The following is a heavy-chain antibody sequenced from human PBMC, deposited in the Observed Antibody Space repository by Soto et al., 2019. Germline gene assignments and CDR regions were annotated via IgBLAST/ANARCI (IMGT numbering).Heavy chain of an antibody. CDR2: IYPGDSDT. D-gene: IGHD2-21*02. Sequence: GESLKISCKGSGYSFTSYWIGWVRQMPGKGLEWMGIIYPGDSDTRYSPSFQGQVTISADKSISTAYLQWSSLKASDTAMYYCARQGDGGLTAYYYYGMDVWGQGTTVTVSS. J-gene: IGHJ6*02. V-gene: IGHV5-51*01. CDR1: GYSFTSYW. CDR3: ARQGDGGLTAYYYYGMDV.